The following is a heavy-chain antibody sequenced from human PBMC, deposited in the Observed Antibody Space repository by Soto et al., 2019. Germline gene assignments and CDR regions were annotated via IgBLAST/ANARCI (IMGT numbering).Heavy chain of an antibody. CDR1: GGSIKNTGAN. CDR3: ATHTSGSRNGPHT. D-gene: IGHD1-26*01. CDR2: VYYTGTT. J-gene: IGHJ5*02. Sequence: QLQLQESGPGLVKPSETLSLTCTVSGGSIKNTGANWGWVRQPPGKGLEWIGSVYYTGTTYYHPSLQSRVTISIDTSKNQYSLSVNSVAAADTAVYYCATHTSGSRNGPHTWGQGTLVTVSS. V-gene: IGHV4-39*01.